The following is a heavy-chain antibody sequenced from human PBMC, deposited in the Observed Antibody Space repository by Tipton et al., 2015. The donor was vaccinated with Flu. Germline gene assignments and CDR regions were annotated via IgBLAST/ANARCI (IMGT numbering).Heavy chain of an antibody. CDR1: GSSFGSDYC. J-gene: IGHJ5*01. Sequence: TLSLTCSVSGSSFGSDYCCGWVRQPPGKGLEWIGNIHQTGNFYYNPSLRSRVTMSIDRSKHQFSLKLRSVTAADTAVYFCARRYFINYVSEPKNWFDSWGQETLVIVSS. CDR2: IHQTGNF. D-gene: IGHD1-14*01. V-gene: IGHV4-38-2*01. CDR3: ARRYFINYVSEPKNWFDS.